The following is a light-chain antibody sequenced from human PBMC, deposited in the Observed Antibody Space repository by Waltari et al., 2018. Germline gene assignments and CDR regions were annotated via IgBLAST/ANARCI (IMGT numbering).Light chain of an antibody. CDR1: QSITAR. J-gene: IGKJ2*01. Sequence: DIQMTQSPSPLSASVGDRVTLPCRASQSITARLAWYQQKPGKAPNLLIYEASSLESGVPSRFSGSGSGTEFTLTISSLQPDDFATYYCQQYNGYPYTFGQGSKLEI. CDR2: EAS. V-gene: IGKV1-5*03. CDR3: QQYNGYPYT.